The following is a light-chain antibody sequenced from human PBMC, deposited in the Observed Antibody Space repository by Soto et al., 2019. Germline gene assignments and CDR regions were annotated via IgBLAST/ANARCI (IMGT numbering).Light chain of an antibody. V-gene: IGKV1-5*01. CDR1: QSISSC. CDR2: DAS. J-gene: IGKJ2*01. CDR3: QQYTSYFST. Sequence: DIQMTQSPSTLSASVGDRVTITCQSSQSISSCFAWYQQKPGKAPKLLIYDASSLESGVPSRFSGSGSGTEFTLTISSLQPDDFATYYCQQYTSYFSTFGQGTKLEIK.